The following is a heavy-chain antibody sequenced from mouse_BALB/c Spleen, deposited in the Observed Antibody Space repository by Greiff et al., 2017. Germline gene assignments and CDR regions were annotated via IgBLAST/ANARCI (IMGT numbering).Heavy chain of an antibody. CDR2: ISSGGSYT. CDR1: GFTFSSYA. Sequence: EVQLVESGGGLVKPGGSLKLSCAASGFTFSSYAMSWVRQSPEKRLEWVAEISSGGSYTYYPDTVTGRFTISRDNAKNTLYLEMSSLRSEDTAMYYCARRYGYDGAWFAYWGQGTLVTVSA. D-gene: IGHD2-2*01. CDR3: ARRYGYDGAWFAY. J-gene: IGHJ3*01. V-gene: IGHV5-9-4*01.